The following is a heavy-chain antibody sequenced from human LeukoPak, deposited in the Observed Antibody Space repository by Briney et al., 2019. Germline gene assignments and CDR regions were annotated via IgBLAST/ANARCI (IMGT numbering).Heavy chain of an antibody. CDR3: ARVKGQQLVEWYFDY. Sequence: GGSLRLSCAASGFTFSSYSMNWVRQAPGKGLEWVSSISSSSSYIYYADSVKGRFTISRDNAKNSLYLQMNSLRAEDTAVYYCARVKGQQLVEWYFDYWGQGTLVTVSS. V-gene: IGHV3-21*01. CDR2: ISSSSSYI. CDR1: GFTFSSYS. D-gene: IGHD6-13*01. J-gene: IGHJ4*02.